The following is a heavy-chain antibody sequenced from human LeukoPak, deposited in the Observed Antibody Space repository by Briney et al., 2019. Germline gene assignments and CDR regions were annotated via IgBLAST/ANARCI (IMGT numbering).Heavy chain of an antibody. CDR3: ATTAPISMVRGVSFDFDY. CDR2: INPNSGGT. V-gene: IGHV1-2*02. Sequence: GASVKVSCKASGYTFTGYYMHWVRQAPGQGLEWMGWINPNSGGTNYPQKFQGRVTMTRATSISTAYMELSRLRSDDTAVYYCATTAPISMVRGVSFDFDYWGQGTLVTVSS. D-gene: IGHD3-10*01. CDR1: GYTFTGYY. J-gene: IGHJ4*02.